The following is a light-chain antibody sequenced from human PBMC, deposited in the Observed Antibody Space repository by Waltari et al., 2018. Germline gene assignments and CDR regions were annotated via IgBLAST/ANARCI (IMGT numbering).Light chain of an antibody. CDR3: MVWPNNVWV. V-gene: IGLV5-37*01. Sequence: VLTQPPSSSGSPAASARLTCTLPSDINVPHYYLYWYQQKPGSPPRFLLYYNSDSDKGQGSGVPSRFSGSKDASANTGILLISGLQSEDEADYYCMVWPNNVWVFGGGTRLIVL. CDR1: SDINVPHYY. CDR2: YNSDSDK. J-gene: IGLJ3*02.